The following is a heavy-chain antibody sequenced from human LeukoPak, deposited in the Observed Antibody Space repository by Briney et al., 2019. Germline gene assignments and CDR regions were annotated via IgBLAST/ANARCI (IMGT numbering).Heavy chain of an antibody. CDR2: ISNSDSYT. CDR3: TRDRLFSEETTMINIDY. V-gene: IGHV3-11*06. Sequence: GGSLRLSCAASGFTFSDYYMSWIRQAPGKGLAWVSYISNSDSYTNYADSVRGRFTISRDNAKNSLYLQMNSLRAEDTAVYYCTRDRLFSEETTMINIDYWGQGTLVTVS. J-gene: IGHJ4*02. D-gene: IGHD5-18*01. CDR1: GFTFSDYY.